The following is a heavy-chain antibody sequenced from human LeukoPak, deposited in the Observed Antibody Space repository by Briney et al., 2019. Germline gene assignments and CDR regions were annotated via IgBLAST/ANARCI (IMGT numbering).Heavy chain of an antibody. CDR1: GGSISSSSYY. CDR2: IYYSGST. J-gene: IGHJ6*03. V-gene: IGHV4-39*01. CDR3: ARGIRFGEGYYFYMDV. Sequence: SGTLSLTCTVSGGSISSSSYYWGWIRQPPGKGLEWIGSIYYSGSTYYNPSLKSRVTISVDTSKNQFSLKLSSVTAADTAVYYCARGIRFGEGYYFYMDVWGKGTTVTISS. D-gene: IGHD3-10*01.